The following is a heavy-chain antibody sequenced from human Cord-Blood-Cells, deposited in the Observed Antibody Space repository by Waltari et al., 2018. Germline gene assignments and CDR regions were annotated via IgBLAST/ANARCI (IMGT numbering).Heavy chain of an antibody. J-gene: IGHJ2*01. Sequence: QVQLQESGPGLVKPSETLSLTCTVSGGSISSYYWSWIRQPPGKGLEWIGYIYYSGSTNYNPSLKSRVTISVDTSKNQCSLKLSSVTAADTAVYYCARGLQRRFWYFDLWGRGTLVTVSS. CDR1: GGSISSYY. CDR3: ARGLQRRFWYFDL. CDR2: IYYSGST. V-gene: IGHV4-59*01.